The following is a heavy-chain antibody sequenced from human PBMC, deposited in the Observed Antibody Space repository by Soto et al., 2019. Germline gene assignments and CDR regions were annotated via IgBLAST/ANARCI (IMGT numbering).Heavy chain of an antibody. V-gene: IGHV3-33*01. Sequence: QVQLVESGGGVVQPGRSLRLSCAASGFTFSSYGMHWVRQAPGKGLEWVAVIWYDGSNKYYADSVKGRFTISRDNSKNPLYLQMNSLRAEDTAVYYCARELQQLVRDYYYYYGMDVWGQGTTVTVSS. D-gene: IGHD6-6*01. CDR1: GFTFSSYG. CDR2: IWYDGSNK. J-gene: IGHJ6*02. CDR3: ARELQQLVRDYYYYYGMDV.